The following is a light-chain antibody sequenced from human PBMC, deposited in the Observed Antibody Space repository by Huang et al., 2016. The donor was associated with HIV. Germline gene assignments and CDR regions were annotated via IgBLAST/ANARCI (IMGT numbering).Light chain of an antibody. Sequence: DIAMTQSPSSLSASVGDRISITCQASQTISSYLRWYHQKPGKAPQLLIYAASTLGSGAPSRFRGSGAGTDVTLTISCLQPEDFGTYYCRQTYMTPYTFGQGTKLDI. CDR3: RQTYMTPYT. J-gene: IGKJ2*01. CDR1: QTISSY. V-gene: IGKV1-39*01. CDR2: AAS.